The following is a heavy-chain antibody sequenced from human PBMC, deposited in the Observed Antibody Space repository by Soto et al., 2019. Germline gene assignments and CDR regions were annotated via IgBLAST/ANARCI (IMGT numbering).Heavy chain of an antibody. CDR3: ARYIVVVTATYAFDI. V-gene: IGHV3-30-3*01. Sequence: QVQLVESGGGVVQPGRSLRLSCAASGFTFSSYAMHWVRQAPGKGLSWVAVISYDGSDQYYADSVKGRFTIATDNSKSTLYLQMNRLRAEDTAVYYCARYIVVVTATYAFDIWGQGTMFTVSS. J-gene: IGHJ3*02. CDR2: ISYDGSDQ. CDR1: GFTFSSYA. D-gene: IGHD2-21*02.